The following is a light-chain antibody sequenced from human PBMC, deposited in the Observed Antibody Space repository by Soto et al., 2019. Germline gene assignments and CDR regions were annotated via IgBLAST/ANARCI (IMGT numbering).Light chain of an antibody. CDR3: QQYNNWPWT. V-gene: IGKV3-20*01. Sequence: ESVLTQSPGTLSLSPGERATLSCRASQSVSSNYLAWYQQKPGQAPRLLIYGASTRATGISDRFSGSGSGTDFTLTISRLQSEDFAVYYCQQYNNWPWTFGQGTKVDIK. CDR1: QSVSSNY. J-gene: IGKJ1*01. CDR2: GAS.